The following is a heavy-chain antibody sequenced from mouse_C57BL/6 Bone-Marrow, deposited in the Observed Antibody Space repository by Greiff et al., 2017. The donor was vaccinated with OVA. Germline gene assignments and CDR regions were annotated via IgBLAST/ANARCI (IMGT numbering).Heavy chain of an antibody. V-gene: IGHV1-61*01. CDR1: GYTFTSYW. D-gene: IGHD4-1*01. J-gene: IGHJ3*01. CDR3: ANWDVGFAY. Sequence: QVHVKQPGAELVRPGSSVKLSCKASGYTFTSYWMDWVKQRPGQGLEWIGNIYPSDSETHYNQKFKDKATLTVDKSSSTAYMQLSSLTSDDSAVYYCANWDVGFAYWGQGTLVTVSA. CDR2: IYPSDSET.